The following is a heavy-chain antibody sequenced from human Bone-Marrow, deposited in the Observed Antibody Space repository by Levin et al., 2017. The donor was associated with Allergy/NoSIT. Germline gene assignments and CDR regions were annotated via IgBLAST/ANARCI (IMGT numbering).Heavy chain of an antibody. D-gene: IGHD7-27*01. Sequence: WASVKVSCKASGGTFSSYAISWVRQAPGQGLEWMGGIIPIFGTANYAQKFQGRVTITADESTSTAYMELSSLRSEDTAVYYCASNWGSLTYYYYYGMDVWGQGTTVTVSS. J-gene: IGHJ6*02. CDR3: ASNWGSLTYYYYYGMDV. CDR2: IIPIFGTA. CDR1: GGTFSSYA. V-gene: IGHV1-69*13.